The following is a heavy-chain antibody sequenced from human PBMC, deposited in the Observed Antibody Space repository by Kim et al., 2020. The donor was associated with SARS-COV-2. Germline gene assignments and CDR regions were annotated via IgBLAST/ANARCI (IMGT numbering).Heavy chain of an antibody. D-gene: IGHD3-3*01. CDR3: AKGVTVTFLGVVIIPVLPEYCLDY. J-gene: IGHJ4*02. Sequence: GGSLRLSCAASGFTFSSYAMSWVRQAPGKGLEWVSAISGSGGSTYYADSVKGRFTISRDNTKNTLYLQMNSLRAEDTAVYYCAKGVTVTFLGVVIIPVLPEYCLDYWGQGTLVTVSS. V-gene: IGHV3-23*01. CDR2: ISGSGGST. CDR1: GFTFSSYA.